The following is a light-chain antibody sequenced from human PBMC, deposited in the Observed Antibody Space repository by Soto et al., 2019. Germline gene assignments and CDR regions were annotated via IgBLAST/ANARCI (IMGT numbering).Light chain of an antibody. V-gene: IGKV1-39*01. CDR1: QSISSY. J-gene: IGKJ1*01. CDR3: QQSYSTRP. Sequence: DIQMHQSPTSLSASLGARVNITCRAGQSISSYLNWYQQKPGKAPKLLIYAASSLQSGVPSRFSGSGSGTDFTLTISSLQPEDFATYYCQQSYSTRPFGQGTKVDIK. CDR2: AAS.